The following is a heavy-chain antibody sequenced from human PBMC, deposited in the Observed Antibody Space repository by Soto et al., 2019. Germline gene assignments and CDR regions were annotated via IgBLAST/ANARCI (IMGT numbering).Heavy chain of an antibody. V-gene: IGHV3-53*01. CDR3: ARETRIAAAGTRHFYYYGMDV. CDR2: IYSGGST. D-gene: IGHD6-13*01. J-gene: IGHJ6*02. Sequence: PGGSLRLSCAASGFTVSSNYMSWVRQAPGKGLEWVSVIYSGGSTYYADSVKGRFTISRDNSKNTLYLQMNSLRAEDTAVYYCARETRIAAAGTRHFYYYGMDVWGQGTTVTVSS. CDR1: GFTVSSNY.